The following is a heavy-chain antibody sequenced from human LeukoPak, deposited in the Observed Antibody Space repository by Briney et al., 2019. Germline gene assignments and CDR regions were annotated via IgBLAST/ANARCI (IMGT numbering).Heavy chain of an antibody. CDR2: IYYSGST. CDR1: GGSISSGGYY. V-gene: IGHV4-31*03. J-gene: IGHJ5*02. Sequence: SETLSLTCTVSGGSISSGGYYWSWIRQHPGKGLEWIGYIYYSGSTYYNPSLKSRVTISVDTSKNHFSLKLSSVTAADTAVYYCAREGIARYWFDPWGQGTLVTVSS. CDR3: AREGIARYWFDP. D-gene: IGHD6-13*01.